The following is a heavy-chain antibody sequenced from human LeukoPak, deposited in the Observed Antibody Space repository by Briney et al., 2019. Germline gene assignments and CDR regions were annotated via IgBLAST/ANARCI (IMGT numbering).Heavy chain of an antibody. J-gene: IGHJ5*02. CDR1: GYTFTSDQ. Sequence: ASVKDSCKASGYTFTSDQIYWLRQAPGQGLEWVGWIKPSSGDTLYEQKFQGRVTMTRDKSISSAYMELSSLRSDDTAVYYCARKSAGFLTAWGQGTLVTVSS. D-gene: IGHD2/OR15-2a*01. CDR3: ARKSAGFLTA. CDR2: IKPSSGDT. V-gene: IGHV1-2*02.